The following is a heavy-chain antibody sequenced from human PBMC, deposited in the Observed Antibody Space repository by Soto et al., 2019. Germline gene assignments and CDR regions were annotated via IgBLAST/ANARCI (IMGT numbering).Heavy chain of an antibody. CDR2: IYYSGST. Sequence: SETLSVTCSVSGGSISSSSYYWGWIRQPPGKGLEWIGSIYYSGSTYYNPSLKSRVTISVDTSKNQFSLKLSSVTAADTAVYYCASIFRPLYYYDSSGYRQPIDYWGQGTLVTVS. J-gene: IGHJ4*02. D-gene: IGHD3-22*01. CDR1: GGSISSSSYY. CDR3: ASIFRPLYYYDSSGYRQPIDY. V-gene: IGHV4-39*01.